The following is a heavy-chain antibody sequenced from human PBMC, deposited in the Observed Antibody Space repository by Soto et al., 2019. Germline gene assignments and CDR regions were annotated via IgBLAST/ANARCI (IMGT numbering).Heavy chain of an antibody. Sequence: ASVKVSCKASGFSFTGYYIHWLRQAPGQGLEWMGWINAHSGGTEYAQKFQGRVTLTRDTSISTAYMTLSSLRSDDTAIYYCAKDLTRQLAYWLDPWGQGAQVTVSS. V-gene: IGHV1-2*02. CDR2: INAHSGGT. D-gene: IGHD6-6*01. J-gene: IGHJ5*02. CDR1: GFSFTGYY. CDR3: AKDLTRQLAYWLDP.